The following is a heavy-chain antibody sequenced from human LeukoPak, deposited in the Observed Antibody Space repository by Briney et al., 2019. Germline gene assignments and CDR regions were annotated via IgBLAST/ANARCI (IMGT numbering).Heavy chain of an antibody. Sequence: SETLSLTCTVSGGSISSGGYYWSWIRQHPGKGLEWIGYIYYSGSTYYNPSLKSRVTISVDTSKNQFSLKLSSVTAADTAVYYCARGSHYDSSGCEEPTGSWGQGALVTVSS. D-gene: IGHD3-22*01. J-gene: IGHJ5*02. V-gene: IGHV4-31*03. CDR3: ARGSHYDSSGCEEPTGS. CDR1: GGSISSGGYY. CDR2: IYYSGST.